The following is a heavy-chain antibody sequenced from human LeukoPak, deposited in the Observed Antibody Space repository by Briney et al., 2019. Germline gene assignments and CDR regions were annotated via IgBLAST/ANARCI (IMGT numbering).Heavy chain of an antibody. D-gene: IGHD2-2*01. CDR3: ARDHLRYCSSTSCSCFDY. CDR1: GYTFTSYG. Sequence: EASVKVSCKASGYTFTSYGISWVRQAPGQGLEWMGWISAYNGNTNYAQKLQGRVTMTTDTSTSTAYMELRSLRSDDTAVYYCARDHLRYCSSTSCSCFDYWGQGTLVTGSS. J-gene: IGHJ4*02. V-gene: IGHV1-18*01. CDR2: ISAYNGNT.